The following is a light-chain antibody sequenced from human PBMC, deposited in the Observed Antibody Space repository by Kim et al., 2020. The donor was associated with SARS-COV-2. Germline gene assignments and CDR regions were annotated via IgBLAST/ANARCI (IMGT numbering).Light chain of an antibody. CDR3: QQYDIWPPVT. CDR2: GSS. V-gene: IGKV3-15*01. CDR1: QSVSSN. Sequence: SPGERVTLSCRASQSVSSNLAWYQQKPGQAPRLLIYGSSTRATGIPARFSGSGSGTEFTLDISSLQSEDFAVYFCQQYDIWPPVTFGGGTKVEIK. J-gene: IGKJ4*01.